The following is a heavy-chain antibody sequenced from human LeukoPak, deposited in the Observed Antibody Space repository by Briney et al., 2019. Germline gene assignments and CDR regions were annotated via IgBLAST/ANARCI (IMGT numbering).Heavy chain of an antibody. CDR1: GFTFSSYG. CDR2: ISSSSSYI. V-gene: IGHV3-21*04. D-gene: IGHD3-16*01. CDR3: ARGGGLDV. Sequence: GGSLRPSCAASGFTFSSYGMHWVRQAPGKGLEWVSSISSSSSYIYYADSVKGRFTISRDNAKNSLYLQMSNLRAEDTAVYFCARGGGLDVWGQGATVTVSS. J-gene: IGHJ6*02.